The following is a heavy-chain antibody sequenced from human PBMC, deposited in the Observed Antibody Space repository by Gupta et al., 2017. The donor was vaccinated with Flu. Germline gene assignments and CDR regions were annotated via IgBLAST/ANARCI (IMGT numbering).Heavy chain of an antibody. CDR1: GGSFSGYY. CDR3: ARRVGATTVNWFDP. D-gene: IGHD1-26*01. V-gene: IGHV4-34*01. CDR2: INHSGST. Sequence: QVQLQQWGAGLLKPSETLSLTCAVYGGSFSGYYWSWIRQPPGKGLEWIGEINHSGSTNYNPSLKSRVTISVDTSKNQFSLKLSSVTAADTAVYYCARRVGATTVNWFDPWGQGTLVTVSS. J-gene: IGHJ5*02.